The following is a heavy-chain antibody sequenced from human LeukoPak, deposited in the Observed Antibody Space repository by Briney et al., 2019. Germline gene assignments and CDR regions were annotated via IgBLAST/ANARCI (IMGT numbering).Heavy chain of an antibody. D-gene: IGHD4-23*01. CDR1: GGSINTYY. CDR2: IYYTGST. J-gene: IGHJ4*02. Sequence: SETLSPTCTVSGGSINTYYWTWVRQPPGKGLEWIGYIYYTGSTTYNPSLESRVTISVDTSKNQFSLKLTSVTAADTAFYYCARRTVVLDYWGQGTLVTVSS. V-gene: IGHV4-59*08. CDR3: ARRTVVLDY.